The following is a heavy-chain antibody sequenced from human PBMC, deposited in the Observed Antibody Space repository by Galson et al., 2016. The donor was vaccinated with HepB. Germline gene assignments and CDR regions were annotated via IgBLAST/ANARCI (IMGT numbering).Heavy chain of an antibody. D-gene: IGHD6-19*01. CDR2: IWNDGSYK. V-gene: IGHV3-33*01. CDR1: GFTFSGYG. Sequence: FLRLSCAASGFTFSGYGMHWVRQAPGKGLGWVALIWNDGSYKNYADSVKGRFTISRDNSKNALSLQMNSLRAEDTAVYYCAREGTSIAVAATAFDYWGQGTLVTVSS. J-gene: IGHJ4*02. CDR3: AREGTSIAVAATAFDY.